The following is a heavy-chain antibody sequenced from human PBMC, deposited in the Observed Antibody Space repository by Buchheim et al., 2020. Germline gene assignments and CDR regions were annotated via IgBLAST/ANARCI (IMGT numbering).Heavy chain of an antibody. CDR2: INPNSGDT. V-gene: IGHV1-2*02. D-gene: IGHD3-9*01. Sequence: QVQLVQSGAEVKKPGASVKVSCKASGYTFTDYYLHWVRQAPGQGLEWMGWINPNSGDTKYAQKFHGRVTMTRDTSISTAYMELSRLRSGDTAIYYCAVIDILTGYSFDYWGQGTL. CDR3: AVIDILTGYSFDY. CDR1: GYTFTDYY. J-gene: IGHJ4*02.